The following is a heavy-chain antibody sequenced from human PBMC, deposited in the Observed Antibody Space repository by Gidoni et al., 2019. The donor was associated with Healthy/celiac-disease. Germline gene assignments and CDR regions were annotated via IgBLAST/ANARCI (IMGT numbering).Heavy chain of an antibody. CDR1: GFTSSSYS. CDR2: ISSRRSTI. J-gene: IGHJ6*02. V-gene: IGHV3-48*02. Sequence: EVRLVCSGGGLVQPGGSLRLSCAASGFTSSSYSMNWVRQAPGKGLAWVSYISSRRSTIYYADSGKGRFNNSRDNAKNSLYLQMNRLRDEDTAVNYCARVGEGPGPYYYYGMDVWGQGTTVTVSS. CDR3: ARVGEGPGPYYYYGMDV. D-gene: IGHD3-10*01.